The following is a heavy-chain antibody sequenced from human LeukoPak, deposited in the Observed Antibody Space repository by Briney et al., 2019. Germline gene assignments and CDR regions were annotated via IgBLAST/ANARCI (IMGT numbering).Heavy chain of an antibody. Sequence: GGALRLSCAASGFRFSTYWVTWVPQAPGKGLEWVANIKEDGSEKYYVDSVQGRFTISRDNTKNSLYLQMNSLRAEDTAVYYCARGSGRSSYSDYWGQGTLVTVSS. CDR1: GFRFSTYW. CDR3: ARGSGRSSYSDY. CDR2: IKEDGSEK. V-gene: IGHV3-7*04. D-gene: IGHD1-26*01. J-gene: IGHJ4*02.